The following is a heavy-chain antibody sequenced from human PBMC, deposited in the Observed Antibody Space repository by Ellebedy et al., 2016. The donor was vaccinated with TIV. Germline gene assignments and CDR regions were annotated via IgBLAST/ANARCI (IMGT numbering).Heavy chain of an antibody. CDR3: ARVVKGWNDGSIDY. CDR2: VNHSGST. V-gene: IGHV4-34*01. D-gene: IGHD1-1*01. J-gene: IGHJ4*02. Sequence: SETLSLXXAVYGGSFSGYYWSWIRQPPGKGLEWIGEVNHSGSTNYNPSLKSRVTISADTSKNQFSLKLDSVSAADTAVYYCARVVKGWNDGSIDYWGQGTLVTVSS. CDR1: GGSFSGYY.